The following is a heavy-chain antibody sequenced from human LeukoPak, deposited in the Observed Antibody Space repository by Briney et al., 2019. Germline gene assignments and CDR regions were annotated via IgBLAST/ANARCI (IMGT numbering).Heavy chain of an antibody. J-gene: IGHJ6*03. CDR3: ARNYDFWSGPGYMDV. CDR1: GDSISSHY. V-gene: IGHV4-59*11. D-gene: IGHD3-3*01. Sequence: SETLSLTCTVSGDSISSHYWSWIRQPPGKGLEWIGYIYYSGSTNYNPSLKSRVTISVDTSKNQFSLKLSSVTAADTAVYYCARNYDFWSGPGYMDVWGKGTTVTVSS. CDR2: IYYSGST.